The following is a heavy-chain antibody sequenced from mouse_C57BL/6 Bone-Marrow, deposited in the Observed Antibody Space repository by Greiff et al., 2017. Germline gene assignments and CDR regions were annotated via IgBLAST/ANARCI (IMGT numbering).Heavy chain of an antibody. V-gene: IGHV4-1*01. J-gene: IGHJ2*01. CDR1: GIDFSRYW. CDR2: INPDSSTI. D-gene: IGHD1-1*02. Sequence: EADGIDFSRYWMSWVRRAPGKGLEWIGEINPDSSTINYAPSLKDKFIISRDNAKNSLYLQMSKVRSEDTALYYCARVDYRGDFDYWGQGTTLTVSS. CDR3: ARVDYRGDFDY.